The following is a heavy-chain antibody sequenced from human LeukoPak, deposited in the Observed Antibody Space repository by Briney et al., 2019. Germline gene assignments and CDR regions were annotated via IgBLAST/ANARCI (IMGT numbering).Heavy chain of an antibody. J-gene: IGHJ6*04. CDR2: INEDGGGK. Sequence: GGSLRLSRTASGFTFSSNWMTWVRQAPGKGLEWVANINEDGGGKYYVESVKGRFTISRDNARNSVHLELSNLRAEDTAVYYCATRRCSIAACRASSYRCFDFWGKGTTVIVSS. V-gene: IGHV3-7*01. D-gene: IGHD2-2*01. CDR1: GFTFSSNW. CDR3: ATRRCSIAACRASSYRCFDF.